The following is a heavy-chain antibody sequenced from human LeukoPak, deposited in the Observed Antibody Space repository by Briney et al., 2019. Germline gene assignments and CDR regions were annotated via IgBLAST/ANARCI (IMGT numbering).Heavy chain of an antibody. Sequence: SETLSLTCTVSGGSNSSYYWSWIRQPAGKGLEWIGRIYTSGSTNYNPSLKSRVTMSVDTSKNQFSLKLSSVTAADTAVYYCARGIVGAANLRFDPWGQGTLVTVSS. CDR2: IYTSGST. V-gene: IGHV4-4*07. CDR3: ARGIVGAANLRFDP. J-gene: IGHJ5*02. D-gene: IGHD1-26*01. CDR1: GGSNSSYY.